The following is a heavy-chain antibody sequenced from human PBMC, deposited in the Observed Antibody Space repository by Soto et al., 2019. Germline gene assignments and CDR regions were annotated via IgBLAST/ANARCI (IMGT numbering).Heavy chain of an antibody. CDR2: IRSSGRFT. CDR3: VRVGHDGSYFDY. D-gene: IGHD3-10*01. J-gene: IGHJ4*02. Sequence: QVQLVESGGAWAKPGGSLRLSCAVSGFTFSDYFMTWIRQAPGKGLEWVSYIRSSGRFTNHADSVKGRFTISRDNANNSLSLEMNDLRAEDTAVYFCVRVGHDGSYFDYWGQGTLVTVSS. V-gene: IGHV3-11*06. CDR1: GFTFSDYF.